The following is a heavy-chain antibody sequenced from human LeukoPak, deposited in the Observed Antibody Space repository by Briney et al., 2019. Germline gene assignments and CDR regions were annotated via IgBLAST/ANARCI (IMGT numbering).Heavy chain of an antibody. Sequence: SETLSLTCTVSGDSFSSSSHYWGWLRQPPGRGLEWIGSIRNSGNTYYSPSLKSRVTISVDTSKNQFSLKLSSVTAADTAVYYCARGCRYCSGEWGATYYYGMDVWGQGTTVTVSS. J-gene: IGHJ6*02. CDR3: ARGCRYCSGEWGATYYYGMDV. D-gene: IGHD2-15*01. V-gene: IGHV4-39*01. CDR2: IRNSGNT. CDR1: GDSFSSSSHY.